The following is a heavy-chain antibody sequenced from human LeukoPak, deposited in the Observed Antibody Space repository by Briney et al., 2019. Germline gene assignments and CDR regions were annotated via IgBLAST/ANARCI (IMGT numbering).Heavy chain of an antibody. CDR1: GYTFTGYY. V-gene: IGHV1-2*02. J-gene: IGHJ6*02. D-gene: IGHD1-26*01. CDR2: INPNNGGT. CDR3: ARGAGATRSFYYYGMDV. Sequence: ASVKVSCKASGYTFTGYYMHWVRQAPGQGLEWMGWINPNNGGTNYAQKFQGRVTMTRDTSISTAYMELSRLRSDDTAVYYCARGAGATRSFYYYGMDVWGQGTTVTVSS.